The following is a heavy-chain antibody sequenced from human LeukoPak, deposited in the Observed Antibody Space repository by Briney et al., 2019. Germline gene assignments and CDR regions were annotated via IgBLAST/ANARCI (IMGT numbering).Heavy chain of an antibody. Sequence: GESLKISCQGSGYRFTSYWIGWVRQMPGKGLEWMGIIYPGDSDTRYSPSFQGQVTISADKSISTAYLQWSSLKASDTAMYYCAREYYYDSSGYYGLDYWGQGTLVTVSS. V-gene: IGHV5-51*01. CDR2: IYPGDSDT. CDR3: AREYYYDSSGYYGLDY. CDR1: GYRFTSYW. J-gene: IGHJ4*02. D-gene: IGHD3-22*01.